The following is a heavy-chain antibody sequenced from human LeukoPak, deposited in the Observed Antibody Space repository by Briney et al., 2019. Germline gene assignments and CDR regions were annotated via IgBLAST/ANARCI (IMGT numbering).Heavy chain of an antibody. J-gene: IGHJ4*02. CDR1: GFTFSDYY. CDR3: ARDRDSGNVVVTDY. Sequence: PGGSLRLSCAASGFTFSDYYMSWIRQAPGKGLEWVSYISSSGSTIYYADSVKGRFTISRDNAKNSLYLQMNSLRAEDTAVYYCARDRDSGNVVVTDYWGQGTLVTVSS. CDR2: ISSSGSTI. V-gene: IGHV3-11*04. D-gene: IGHD2-21*02.